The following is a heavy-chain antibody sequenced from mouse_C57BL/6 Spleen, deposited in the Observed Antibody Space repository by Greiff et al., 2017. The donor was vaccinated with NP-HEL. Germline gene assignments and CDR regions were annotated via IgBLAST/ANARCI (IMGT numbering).Heavy chain of an antibody. J-gene: IGHJ2*01. CDR3: ARSSGTHFDY. Sequence: QVQLQQPGAELVRPGTSVKLSCKASGYTFTSYWMHWVKQRPGQGLEWIGVIDPSDSYTNYNQKFKGKSTLTVYTSSSTAYMQLSSLTSEDSAVYYCARSSGTHFDYWGQGTTLTVSS. CDR1: GYTFTSYW. CDR2: IDPSDSYT. V-gene: IGHV1-59*01. D-gene: IGHD4-1*01.